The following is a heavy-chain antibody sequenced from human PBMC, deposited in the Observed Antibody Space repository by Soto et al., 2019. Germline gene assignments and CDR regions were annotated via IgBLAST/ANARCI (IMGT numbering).Heavy chain of an antibody. J-gene: IGHJ5*02. CDR2: IDPRDSYT. D-gene: IGHD1-7*01. Sequence: GESLKISCEASGYSFTTYWISWVRQMPGKGLEWMGAIDPRDSYTKYSPSFQGHVTISVDKSISTAYLQWNSLKASDTAIYYCAREKSDLELFNWLDPWGQGTLVTSPQ. CDR3: AREKSDLELFNWLDP. V-gene: IGHV5-10-1*01. CDR1: GYSFTTYW.